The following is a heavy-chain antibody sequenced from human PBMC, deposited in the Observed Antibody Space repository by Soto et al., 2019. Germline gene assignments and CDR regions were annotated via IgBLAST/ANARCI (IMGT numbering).Heavy chain of an antibody. Sequence: ASVKVSCKASGYMFTGFYLHWVRQAPGQGLEGMGWINPNNGVTTYAKNFQGRVTMTRDSSISTAYMELSSLRSDDTAVYFCAAAAIPVAGRHPDFWGQGTVVTVSS. J-gene: IGHJ4*02. D-gene: IGHD6-19*01. CDR2: INPNNGVT. CDR1: GYMFTGFY. CDR3: AAAAIPVAGRHPDF. V-gene: IGHV1-2*02.